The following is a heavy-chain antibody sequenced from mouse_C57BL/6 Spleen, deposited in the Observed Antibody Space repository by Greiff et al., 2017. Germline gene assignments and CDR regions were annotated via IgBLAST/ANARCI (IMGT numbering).Heavy chain of an antibody. J-gene: IGHJ2*01. V-gene: IGHV14-2*01. CDR3: SILGQGRYFDY. Sequence: VQLQQSGAELVKPGASVKLSCTASGFNIKDYYMHWVKQRPEQGLEWIGRIDPADGETKYAPKFQGKAPITADTSSNTAYLQLSSLTTEDPAVYYCSILGQGRYFDYWGQGTTRTVSA. CDR2: IDPADGET. CDR1: GFNIKDYY. D-gene: IGHD4-1*01.